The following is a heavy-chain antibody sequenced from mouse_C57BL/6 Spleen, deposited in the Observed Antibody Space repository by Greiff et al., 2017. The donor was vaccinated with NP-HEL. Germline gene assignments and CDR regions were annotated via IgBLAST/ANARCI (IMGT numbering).Heavy chain of an antibody. CDR2: IYPGDGDT. D-gene: IGHD2-4*01. V-gene: IGHV1-82*01. CDR1: GYAISSSW. Sequence: QVQLQQSGPELVKPGASVKISCTASGYAISSSWMNWVKQRPGKGLEWIGRIYPGDGDTNYTGKFKGKATLTADKSSSTAYMQLSSLTSEDSAVCFCARSYDYDGAMDDWGQGTSVTVAS. CDR3: ARSYDYDGAMDD. J-gene: IGHJ4*01.